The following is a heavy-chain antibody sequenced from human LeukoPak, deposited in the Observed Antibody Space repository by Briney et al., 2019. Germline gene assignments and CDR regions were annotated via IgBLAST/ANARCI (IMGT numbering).Heavy chain of an antibody. D-gene: IGHD3-3*01. CDR3: ARDLEYYDFWSGQDYYGMDV. CDR1: GGSISSYY. CDR2: IYTSGST. Sequence: SETLSLTCTVSGGSISSYYWSWIRQPAGKGLEWIGRIYTSGSTNYNPSLKGRVTMSVDTSKNQFSLKLSSVTAADTAVYYCARDLEYYDFWSGQDYYGMDVWGQGTTVTVSS. J-gene: IGHJ6*02. V-gene: IGHV4-4*07.